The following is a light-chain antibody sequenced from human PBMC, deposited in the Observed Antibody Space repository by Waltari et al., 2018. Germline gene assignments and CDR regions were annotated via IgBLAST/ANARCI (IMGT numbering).Light chain of an antibody. Sequence: QSVLTQPPSVSGAPGQRITIPCTGSSSNFGAGYDVLWYRQLPGTAPKLLIYGNDKRPSGVPDRFSGSKSGTSAALGITGLQAEDEADYDCQSYDTSLRAVFGGGTKVIVL. CDR3: QSYDTSLRAV. V-gene: IGLV1-40*01. CDR1: SSNFGAGYD. J-gene: IGLJ2*01. CDR2: GND.